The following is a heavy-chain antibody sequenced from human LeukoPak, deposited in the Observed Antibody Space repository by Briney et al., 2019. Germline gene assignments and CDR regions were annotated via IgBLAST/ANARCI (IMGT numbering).Heavy chain of an antibody. CDR2: ISGTTSGT. Sequence: GGSLRLSCAASGFTFSTCAMSWVRQAPGKGLEWVSGISGTTSGTYYADSVKGRFTISRDNSKNTLFLQVNSLRAEDTAVYYCAKDGGYFDYWGQGTLVTVSS. J-gene: IGHJ4*02. CDR3: AKDGGYFDY. V-gene: IGHV3-23*01. CDR1: GFTFSTCA. D-gene: IGHD2-15*01.